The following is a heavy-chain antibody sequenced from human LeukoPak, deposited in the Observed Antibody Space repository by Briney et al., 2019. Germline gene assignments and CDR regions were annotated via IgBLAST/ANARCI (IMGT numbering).Heavy chain of an antibody. J-gene: IGHJ2*01. CDR2: ISGGSSY. CDR1: GITFSSQK. CDR3: ARSGLTSWFFDL. Sequence: GGSLRLSCAASGITFSSQKMGWVRQAPGKGLEWVSSISGGSSYADSVKGRFTISRDNAKNSLDLQMNSLRAEDTAVYYCARSGLTSWFFDLWGRGSLVTVSS. V-gene: IGHV3-21*01. D-gene: IGHD1-14*01.